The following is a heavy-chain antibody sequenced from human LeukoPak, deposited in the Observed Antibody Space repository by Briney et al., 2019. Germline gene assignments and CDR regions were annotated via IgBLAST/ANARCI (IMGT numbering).Heavy chain of an antibody. J-gene: IGHJ4*02. CDR1: GFTFSDYY. D-gene: IGHD3-9*01. V-gene: IGHV4-34*01. Sequence: GSLRLSCAASGFTFSDYYMSWIRQPPGKGLEWIGEINHSGSTNYNPSLKSRVTISVDTSKNQFSLKLSSVTAADTALYYCSRDGYDILTGYYIVDWGQGTLVTVSS. CDR3: SRDGYDILTGYYIVD. CDR2: INHSGST.